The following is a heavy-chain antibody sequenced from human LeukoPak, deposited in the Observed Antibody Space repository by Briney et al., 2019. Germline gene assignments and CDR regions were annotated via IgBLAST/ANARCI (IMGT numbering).Heavy chain of an antibody. CDR3: ARGGYGESYYYYYMDV. V-gene: IGHV1-69*04. D-gene: IGHD3-10*01. Sequence: ASVKVSCKASGGTFSSYAISWVRQAPGQGLEWMGIINPSGGSTSYAQKFQGRVTITADKSTSTAYMELSSLRSEDTAVYYCARGGYGESYYYYYMDVWGKGTTVTVSS. CDR1: GGTFSSYA. CDR2: INPSGGST. J-gene: IGHJ6*03.